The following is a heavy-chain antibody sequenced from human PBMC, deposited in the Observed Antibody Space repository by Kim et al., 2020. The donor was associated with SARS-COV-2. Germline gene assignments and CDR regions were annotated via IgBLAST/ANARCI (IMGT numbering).Heavy chain of an antibody. Sequence: GGSLRLSCVASGFSLNFYSMNWVRQAPGKGLEWVSSISSDSNYIYYADSVKGRFTCSRDNAKNSLYLQMNSLRAEDTAVYYCVPHDSNVISWVYWGRGTLVTVSS. V-gene: IGHV3-21*01. CDR1: GFSLNFYS. CDR3: VPHDSNVISWVY. CDR2: ISSDSNYI. D-gene: IGHD4-4*01. J-gene: IGHJ4*02.